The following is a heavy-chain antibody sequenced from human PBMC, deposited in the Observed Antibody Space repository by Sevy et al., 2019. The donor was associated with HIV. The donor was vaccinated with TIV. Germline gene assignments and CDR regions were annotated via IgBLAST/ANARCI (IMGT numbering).Heavy chain of an antibody. V-gene: IGHV3-33*06. CDR3: AKDPDDTYDYGEHSDY. D-gene: IGHD4-17*01. CDR1: GFTFSSYG. CDR2: IWYDGSNK. J-gene: IGHJ4*02. Sequence: GGSLRLSCAASGFTFSSYGMHWVRQAPGKGLEWVAVIWYDGSNKYYADSVKGRFTISRDNSKNTLYLQMNSLRGEDTAVYYCAKDPDDTYDYGEHSDYWGQGTLVTVSS.